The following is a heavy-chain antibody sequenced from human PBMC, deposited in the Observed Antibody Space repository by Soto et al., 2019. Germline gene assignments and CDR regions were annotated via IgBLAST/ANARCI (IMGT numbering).Heavy chain of an antibody. J-gene: IGHJ4*02. V-gene: IGHV3-23*01. Sequence: GGSLRLSCAASGFTFSSYAMSWVRQAPGKGLEWVSAISGSGGSTYYADSVKGRFTISRDNSKNTLYLQMNSLRAEDTAVYYCAKEYPDPDYDYIWGSYRYPDYWGQGTLVTVSS. D-gene: IGHD3-16*02. CDR1: GFTFSSYA. CDR3: AKEYPDPDYDYIWGSYRYPDY. CDR2: ISGSGGST.